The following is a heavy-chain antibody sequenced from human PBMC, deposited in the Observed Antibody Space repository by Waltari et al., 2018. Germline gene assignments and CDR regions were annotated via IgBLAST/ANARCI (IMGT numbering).Heavy chain of an antibody. CDR1: GYTFTGSY. CDR2: INPNSGGT. CDR3: ATSIAAAGLHAFDI. D-gene: IGHD6-13*01. J-gene: IGHJ3*02. V-gene: IGHV1-2*04. Sequence: QVQLVQSGAAVKKPGPSVKVSCKASGYTFTGSYLHWLRPAPGQGLEWMGWINPNSGGTNYAQKFQGWVTMTRDTSISTAYMELSRLRSDDTAVYYCATSIAAAGLHAFDIWGQGTMVTVSS.